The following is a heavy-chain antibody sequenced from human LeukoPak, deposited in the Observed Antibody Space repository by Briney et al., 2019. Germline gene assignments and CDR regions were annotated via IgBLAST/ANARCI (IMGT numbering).Heavy chain of an antibody. Sequence: SVKVSCKASGGTFRSGSINWVRQAPGQGLEWMGRVVPMPDITTYSQTFQGRVTITADKSTSTAYMELSSLTSEDTAVYYCARASDLVTTWDYFDSWGQGSLVIVSS. D-gene: IGHD4-17*01. CDR2: VVPMPDIT. CDR3: ARASDLVTTWDYFDS. CDR1: GGTFRSGS. J-gene: IGHJ4*02. V-gene: IGHV1-69*02.